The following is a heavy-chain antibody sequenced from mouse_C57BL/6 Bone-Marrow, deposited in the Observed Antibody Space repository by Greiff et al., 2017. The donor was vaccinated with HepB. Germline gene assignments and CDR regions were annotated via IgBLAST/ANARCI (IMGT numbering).Heavy chain of an antibody. Sequence: VQLQQPGAELVMPGASVKLSCKASGYTFTSYWMHWMKQRPGQGLEWIGEIDPSDSYTNYNQKFKGKSTLTVDKSSSTAYMQLSSLTSEDSAVYYCARQRRVYYYDYWGQGTTLTVSS. V-gene: IGHV1-69*01. D-gene: IGHD1-1*01. J-gene: IGHJ2*01. CDR1: GYTFTSYW. CDR3: ARQRRVYYYDY. CDR2: IDPSDSYT.